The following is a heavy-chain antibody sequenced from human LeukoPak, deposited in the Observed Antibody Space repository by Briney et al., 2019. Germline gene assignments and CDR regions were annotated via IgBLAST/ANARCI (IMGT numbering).Heavy chain of an antibody. D-gene: IGHD2-2*03. CDR2: ISTSGGST. CDR3: ARDVDTVLVD. V-gene: IGHV1-46*01. Sequence: ASVKVSCEAFGSTFTSNYVHWVRQARGHGREWMGVISTSGGSTTYAPKFQGTVTLTRHMSTSTDYLELSRLRSEHTAVYYCARDVDTVLVDWGQGTLVAVSS. CDR1: GSTFTSNY. J-gene: IGHJ4*02.